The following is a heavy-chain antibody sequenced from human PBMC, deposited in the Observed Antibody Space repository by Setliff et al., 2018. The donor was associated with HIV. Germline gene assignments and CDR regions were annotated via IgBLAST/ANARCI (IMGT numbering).Heavy chain of an antibody. D-gene: IGHD3-10*01. V-gene: IGHV4-39*07. Sequence: SETLSLTCTVSGGSIRSSTYYWGWIRQPPGKGLEWIGSNSGTTNYNPSLKSRVTLSVKTSKNQFSLKLYSVTAADTAVYYCGRRGIWFGLNELSGRHWFDPWGQGTLVTVSS. CDR1: GGSIRSSTYY. CDR2: NSGTT. J-gene: IGHJ5*02. CDR3: GRRGIWFGLNELSGRHWFDP.